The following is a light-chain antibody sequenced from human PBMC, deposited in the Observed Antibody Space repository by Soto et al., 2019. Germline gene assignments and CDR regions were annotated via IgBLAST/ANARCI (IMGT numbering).Light chain of an antibody. CDR1: QRIGTY. V-gene: IGKV3-11*01. Sequence: ELVLTQSPATLSLSPGDRATLSCRASQRIGTYLAWYQQKRGQAPRLLIYDSSNRATGIPARFSGSGSGTDFTLTISSLEPEDFAVYFCQHRSNSPPTWTFGQGTKVEIK. CDR2: DSS. CDR3: QHRSNSPPTWT. J-gene: IGKJ1*01.